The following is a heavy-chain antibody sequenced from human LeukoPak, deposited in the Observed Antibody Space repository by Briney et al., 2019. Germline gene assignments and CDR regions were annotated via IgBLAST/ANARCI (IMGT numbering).Heavy chain of an antibody. CDR3: ARALVSIAARPSAFDI. D-gene: IGHD6-6*01. CDR1: GGTFSSYA. J-gene: IGHJ3*02. V-gene: IGHV1-69*13. CDR2: IIPIFGTA. Sequence: SVKVSCKAPGGTFSSYAISWVRQAPGQGLEWMGGIIPIFGTANYAQKFQGRVTITADESTSTAYMELSSLRSEDTAVYYCARALVSIAARPSAFDIWGQGTMVTVSS.